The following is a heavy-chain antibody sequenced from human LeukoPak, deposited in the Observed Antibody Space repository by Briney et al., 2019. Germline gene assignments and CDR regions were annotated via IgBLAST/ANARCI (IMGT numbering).Heavy chain of an antibody. D-gene: IGHD3-3*01. J-gene: IGHJ6*02. CDR1: GFTVSTNY. CDR2: IYSGGTT. Sequence: GGSLRLSCAASGFTVSTNYMNWVRQAPGKGLEWVSVIYSGGTTYYADSVRGRFSISRDTSKNTLYLQMNSLRAEDTAVYYCARDATYDFWSGYHYGMDVWGQGTTVTVSS. V-gene: IGHV3-53*01. CDR3: ARDATYDFWSGYHYGMDV.